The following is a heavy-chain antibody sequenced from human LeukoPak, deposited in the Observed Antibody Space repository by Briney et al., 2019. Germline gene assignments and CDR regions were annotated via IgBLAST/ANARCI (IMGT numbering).Heavy chain of an antibody. CDR2: ISGSGGST. V-gene: IGHV3-23*01. Sequence: GGTLRLSCAASGFTFSSYGMSWVRQAPGQGLEWVSAISGSGGSTYYADSVKGRFTITRDNSKNTLYLQMNSLRAEDTAVYYCAKDLGITIDLFVYWGQGALVTVSS. CDR1: GFTFSSYG. D-gene: IGHD3-10*01. CDR3: AKDLGITIDLFVY. J-gene: IGHJ4*02.